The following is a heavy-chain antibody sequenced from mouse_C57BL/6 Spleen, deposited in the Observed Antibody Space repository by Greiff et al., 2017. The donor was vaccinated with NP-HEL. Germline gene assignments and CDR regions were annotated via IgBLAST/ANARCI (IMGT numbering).Heavy chain of an antibody. Sequence: VQLQQSGAELVRPGASVKLSCTASGFNIKDDYMHWVKQRPEQGLEWIGWLDPENGDTEYASKFQGKATITADTSSNTAYLQLSSLTSEDTAVYYCTPYYGNWFAYWGQGTLVTVSA. CDR3: TPYYGNWFAY. CDR1: GFNIKDDY. D-gene: IGHD2-1*01. V-gene: IGHV14-4*01. CDR2: LDPENGDT. J-gene: IGHJ3*01.